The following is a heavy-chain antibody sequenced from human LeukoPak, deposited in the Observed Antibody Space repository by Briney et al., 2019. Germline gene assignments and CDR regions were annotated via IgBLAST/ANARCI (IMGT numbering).Heavy chain of an antibody. CDR1: GGSFSGYY. D-gene: IGHD3-10*01. Sequence: SETLSLTCAVYGGSFSGYYWSWIRQPPGKGLEWIGEINHSGSTNYNPSLKSRVTISVDTSKNQFSLKLSSVTAADTAVYYCAGNLWFGGVFEFGGQGQWSPSLQ. CDR2: INHSGST. V-gene: IGHV4-34*01. CDR3: AGNLWFGGVFEF. J-gene: IGHJ3*01.